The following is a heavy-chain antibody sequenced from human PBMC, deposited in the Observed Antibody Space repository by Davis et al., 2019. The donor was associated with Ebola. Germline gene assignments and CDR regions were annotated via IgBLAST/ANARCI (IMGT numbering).Heavy chain of an antibody. CDR3: ARESGSHGPRDYYYMDV. V-gene: IGHV3-72*01. CDR2: SRNKANGYST. J-gene: IGHJ6*03. D-gene: IGHD3-10*01. Sequence: GESLKISCAASGFTLSDNYMDWVRQTPGKGLEWVARSRNKANGYSTEYAASVKGRFTISRDDSENSLSLQMNSLKTEDTAVYYCARESGSHGPRDYYYMDVWGKGTTVTVSS. CDR1: GFTLSDNY.